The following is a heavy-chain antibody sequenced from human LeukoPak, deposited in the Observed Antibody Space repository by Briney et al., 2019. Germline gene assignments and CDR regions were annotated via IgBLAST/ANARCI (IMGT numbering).Heavy chain of an antibody. V-gene: IGHV3-21*01. CDR3: ARDCRDKELPYFDY. Sequence: AGSLRRSCSASAFTFSSYSMNWVRQAPGNGLEWVPSISSSSSYIYYADSVKGRLTISRDNAKNSLYLQMNSLRAEDTAVYYCARDCRDKELPYFDYWGQGTLVTVSS. D-gene: IGHD1-26*01. CDR2: ISSSSSYI. J-gene: IGHJ4*02. CDR1: AFTFSSYS.